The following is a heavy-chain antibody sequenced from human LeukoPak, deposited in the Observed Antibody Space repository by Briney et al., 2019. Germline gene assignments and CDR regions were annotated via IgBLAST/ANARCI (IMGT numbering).Heavy chain of an antibody. CDR2: IKQDGNEK. CDR3: ARFGGPHAFDI. V-gene: IGHV3-7*01. Sequence: PGGSLRLSCAASGFRFNTYWMSWVRQAPGKGLEWVANIKQDGNEKYYADSVKGRFTISRDKAKNALYLQMNSLRAEDTAVYYCARFGGPHAFDIWGQGTMVTVSS. J-gene: IGHJ3*02. CDR1: GFRFNTYW. D-gene: IGHD3-3*01.